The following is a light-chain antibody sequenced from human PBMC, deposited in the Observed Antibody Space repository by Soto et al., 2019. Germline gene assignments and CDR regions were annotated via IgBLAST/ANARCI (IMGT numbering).Light chain of an antibody. V-gene: IGLV2-11*01. Sequence: QSALTQPRSVSGSPGQSVTISCTGTSSDVGGYDYVSWYQQHPGKAPKLMISDVTKRPSGVPDRFSGSKSGNTASRTISGLQAEDEADYYCCSYAGYYTHYVFGTGTKVTVL. CDR2: DVT. J-gene: IGLJ1*01. CDR1: SSDVGGYDY. CDR3: CSYAGYYTHYV.